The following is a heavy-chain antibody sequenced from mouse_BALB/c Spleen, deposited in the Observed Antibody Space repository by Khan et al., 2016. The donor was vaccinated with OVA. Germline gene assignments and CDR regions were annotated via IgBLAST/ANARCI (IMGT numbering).Heavy chain of an antibody. CDR3: TRKDYYDYDLFAY. CDR1: GYSITSEYA. J-gene: IGHJ3*01. D-gene: IGHD2-4*01. Sequence: VQLQESGPGLVKPSQSLSLTCTVTGYSITSEYAWNWIRHFPGNKLEWMGYINYSGNTSYHPSLKSRISIPRDTSKNQFFLQLNSVTTEDTDTDDSTRKDYYDYDLFAYWGQGTVVTVSA. CDR2: INYSGNT. V-gene: IGHV3-2*02.